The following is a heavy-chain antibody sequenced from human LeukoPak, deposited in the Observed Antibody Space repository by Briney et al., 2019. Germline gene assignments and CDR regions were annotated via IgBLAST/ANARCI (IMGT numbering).Heavy chain of an antibody. V-gene: IGHV1-69*13. CDR3: ARDARQQLVNWFDP. D-gene: IGHD6-13*01. Sequence: ASVKVSCKASGGTFSSYAISWVRQAPGQGLEWMGGIIPIFGTANYARKFQGRVTITADESTSTAYMELSSLRSEDTAVYYCARDARQQLVNWFDPWGQGTLVTVSS. J-gene: IGHJ5*02. CDR1: GGTFSSYA. CDR2: IIPIFGTA.